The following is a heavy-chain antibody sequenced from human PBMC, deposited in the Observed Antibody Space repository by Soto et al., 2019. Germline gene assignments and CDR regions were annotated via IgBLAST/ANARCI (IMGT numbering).Heavy chain of an antibody. CDR1: GFTFSSYS. CDR2: ISSSSSYI. J-gene: IGHJ5*02. D-gene: IGHD2-2*01. V-gene: IGHV3-21*01. Sequence: EVQLVESGGGLVKPGGSLRLSCAASGFTFSSYSMNWVRQAPGKGLEWVSSISSSSSYIYYADSVKGRFTISRDNAKNSLDLQINSQRAEDTAGYYCARGGYCSSTSCWFGPWGQGTLVTVSS. CDR3: ARGGYCSSTSCWFGP.